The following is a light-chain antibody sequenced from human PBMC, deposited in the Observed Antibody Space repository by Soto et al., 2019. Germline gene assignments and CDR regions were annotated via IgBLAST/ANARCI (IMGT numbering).Light chain of an antibody. CDR2: DVS. CDR1: SSDVGGYNY. Sequence: SALTQPASVSGSPGQSITISCTGTSSDVGGYNYVSWYQQHPGKAPKLMIYDVSNRPSGVSNRFSGSKSGNTASLTMYGLNAEDEAEYYSSSYTSSRKPVVFIGGTKVAV. J-gene: IGLJ2*01. V-gene: IGLV2-14*01. CDR3: SSYTSSRKPVV.